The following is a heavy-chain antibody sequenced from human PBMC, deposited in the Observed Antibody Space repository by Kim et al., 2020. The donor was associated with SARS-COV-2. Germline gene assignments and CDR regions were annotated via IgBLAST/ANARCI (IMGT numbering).Heavy chain of an antibody. D-gene: IGHD4-17*01. V-gene: IGHV3-72*01. CDR2: TRNRDNSYIT. J-gene: IGHJ3*02. CDR1: GFTFSDHY. Sequence: GGSLRLSCAASGFTFSDHYMDWVRQAPGKGLEWVGRTRNRDNSYITEYAASVKGRFTISRDDSKNSLYLQMNSLKTEDTAVYYCARFTTGLRSAFDIWGQGTMVTVSS. CDR3: ARFTTGLRSAFDI.